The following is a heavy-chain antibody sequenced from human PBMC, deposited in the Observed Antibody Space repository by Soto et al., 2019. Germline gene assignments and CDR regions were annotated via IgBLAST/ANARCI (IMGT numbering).Heavy chain of an antibody. CDR3: AQARRMTFFGLLCYMDV. D-gene: IGHD3-3*01. Sequence: QITLKESGPTLVKPTQTLTLTCTFSGFSLSTSGVGVGWIRQPPGKALEWLALIYWDDDKRYSPSLKSRLTIAKDTSKNQVVLTMTNMDPVETATYYCAQARRMTFFGLLCYMDVWGKGTTVTVSS. CDR1: GFSLSTSGVG. V-gene: IGHV2-5*02. CDR2: IYWDDDK. J-gene: IGHJ6*03.